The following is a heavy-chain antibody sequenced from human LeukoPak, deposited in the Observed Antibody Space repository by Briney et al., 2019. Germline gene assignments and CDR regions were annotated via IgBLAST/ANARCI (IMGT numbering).Heavy chain of an antibody. J-gene: IGHJ5*02. CDR2: IAPSDSYT. Sequence: GESLKISCKVSGYSLPSYWTTWVRQVPGKGLEWMGRIAPSDSYTNYNPSFEGHVTMSVEKSITTVYLQWSSLKASDTAMYYCVRQPPGVYDTTQNWFDPWGQGTLVTVSS. CDR1: GYSLPSYW. CDR3: VRQPPGVYDTTQNWFDP. D-gene: IGHD3-22*01. V-gene: IGHV5-10-1*01.